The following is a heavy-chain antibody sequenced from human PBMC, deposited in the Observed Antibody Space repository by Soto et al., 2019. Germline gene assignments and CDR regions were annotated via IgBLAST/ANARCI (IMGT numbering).Heavy chain of an antibody. CDR2: IYYSGST. J-gene: IGHJ6*02. CDR3: ATTYYDFWSGYSYYYYGMDV. D-gene: IGHD3-3*01. Sequence: PSETLSLTCTVSGGSISSSSYYWGWIRQPPGKGLEWIGSIYYSGSTYYNPSLKSRVTISVDTFKNQFSLKLSSVTAADTAVYYCATTYYDFWSGYSYYYYGMDVWGQGTTVT. CDR1: GGSISSSSYY. V-gene: IGHV4-39*01.